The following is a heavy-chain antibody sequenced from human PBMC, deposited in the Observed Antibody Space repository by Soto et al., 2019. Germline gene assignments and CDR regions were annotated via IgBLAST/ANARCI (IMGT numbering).Heavy chain of an antibody. CDR1: GFTFTSSA. J-gene: IGHJ4*02. V-gene: IGHV1-58*02. D-gene: IGHD3-22*01. CDR3: AADPDDSSGYDLDY. CDR2: IVVGSGNT. Sequence: SVKVSCKASGFTFTSSAMQWVRQARGQRLEWIGWIVVGSGNTNYAQKFQERVTITRDMSTSTAYMELSSLRSEDTAVYYCAADPDDSSGYDLDYWGQGTLVTVSS.